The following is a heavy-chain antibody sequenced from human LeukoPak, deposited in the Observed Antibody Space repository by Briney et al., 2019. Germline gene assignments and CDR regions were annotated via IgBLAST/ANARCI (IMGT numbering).Heavy chain of an antibody. D-gene: IGHD3-10*01. CDR3: AIDRYGSGSYGYFDS. CDR1: GFTFSDHC. CDR2: ISDSGGST. Sequence: GGSLRLSCAASGFTFSDHCMTWVRQAPGKGLEWVSTISDSGGSTYYADSVKGRFTLSRDNSKNTLYLQMNSLRAEDTAIYYCAIDRYGSGSYGYFDSWGQGTRVTVSS. J-gene: IGHJ4*02. V-gene: IGHV3-23*01.